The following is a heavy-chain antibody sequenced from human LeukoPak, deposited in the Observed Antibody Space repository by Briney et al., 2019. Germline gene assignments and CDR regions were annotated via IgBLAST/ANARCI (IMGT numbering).Heavy chain of an antibody. Sequence: GGSLRLSCAASGFTFSSYAMNWVRQAPGKGLEWLSTISDIGGNTYYADSVKGRFTISRDNSKNTLYLQMNTLRAEDTAVYYCAKGGGDYLIYYGMDVWGQGATVTVSS. J-gene: IGHJ6*02. CDR3: AKGGGDYLIYYGMDV. D-gene: IGHD4-17*01. CDR2: ISDIGGNT. CDR1: GFTFSSYA. V-gene: IGHV3-23*01.